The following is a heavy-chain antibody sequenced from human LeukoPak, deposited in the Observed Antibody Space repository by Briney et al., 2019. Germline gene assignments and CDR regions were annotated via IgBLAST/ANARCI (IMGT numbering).Heavy chain of an antibody. V-gene: IGHV1-18*01. D-gene: IGHD2-2*01. Sequence: ASVKVSCKASGYTFTSFGITWMRQAPGQGLEWMGWISAYNGNTNYAQKLQGRVTVTTDTSTSTAYMELSSLRPEDTAVYYCATTPSRYQLLSWFDPWGQGTLVTVSS. CDR3: ATTPSRYQLLSWFDP. J-gene: IGHJ5*02. CDR2: ISAYNGNT. CDR1: GYTFTSFG.